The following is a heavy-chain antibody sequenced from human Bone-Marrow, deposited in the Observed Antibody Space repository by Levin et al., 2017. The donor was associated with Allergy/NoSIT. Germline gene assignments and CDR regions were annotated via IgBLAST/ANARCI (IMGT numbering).Heavy chain of an antibody. J-gene: IGHJ6*02. CDR3: AREVAYDGPSDYSGMDV. V-gene: IGHV4-39*07. Sequence: PGGSLRLSCTVSGGSISSSSYYWGWIRQPPGKGLEWIGTIYYSGSTYYNPSLKSRVTISIDMSKNPFSLKLSSVTAADTAVYYCAREVAYDGPSDYSGMDVWGQGTTVTVSS. CDR1: GGSISSSSYY. CDR2: IYYSGST. D-gene: IGHD5-12*01.